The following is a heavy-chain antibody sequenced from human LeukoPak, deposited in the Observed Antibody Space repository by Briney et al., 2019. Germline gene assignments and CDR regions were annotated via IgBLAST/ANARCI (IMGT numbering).Heavy chain of an antibody. V-gene: IGHV3-30*02. CDR2: IQADAQNR. J-gene: IGHJ4*02. Sequence: GGSLTLSCVGSGFNIGHYGLHWVRQAPGKGLEWVAFIQADAQNRWYADSVKGRFTISKDNSKSTVYLHMNSLKGDDTAVYYCAKDFCALDATQNSDWGQGTLVTVSS. CDR3: AKDFCALDATQNSD. CDR1: GFNIGHYG. D-gene: IGHD3/OR15-3a*01.